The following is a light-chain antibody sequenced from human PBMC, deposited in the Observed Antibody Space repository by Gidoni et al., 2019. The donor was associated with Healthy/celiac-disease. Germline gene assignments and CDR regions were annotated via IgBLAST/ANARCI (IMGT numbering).Light chain of an antibody. J-gene: IGLJ2*01. CDR1: SIDVGGYNY. V-gene: IGLV2-14*03. CDR3: SSYTSSSTRV. Sequence: QSALTQPASVSGSPGQSITISFTGTSIDVGGYNYVSWYQQHPGKAPNLMIYDVSNRPSGVSKRFSGSKSGNTASLTISGLQAEDEADYYCSSYTSSSTRVFGGGTKLTVL. CDR2: DVS.